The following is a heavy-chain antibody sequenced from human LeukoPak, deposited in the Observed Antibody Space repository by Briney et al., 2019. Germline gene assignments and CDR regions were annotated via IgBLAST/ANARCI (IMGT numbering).Heavy chain of an antibody. V-gene: IGHV4-39*01. D-gene: IGHD6-13*01. CDR1: GGSVSSSNHH. CDR3: ASIPGSGTSWYHFDN. CDR2: SFSTGRT. Sequence: SETLSLTCNVSGGSVSSSNHHWAWIRQSPGMGLEWVGTSFSTGRTSQNPDPSLKGRVTLSVDTSRNQFSLQLRSLTAADTAIFYCASIPGSGTSWYHFDNWGQGTLVTVSS. J-gene: IGHJ4*02.